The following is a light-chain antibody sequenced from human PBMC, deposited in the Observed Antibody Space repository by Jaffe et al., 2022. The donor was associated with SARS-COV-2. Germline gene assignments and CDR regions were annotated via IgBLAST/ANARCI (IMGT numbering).Light chain of an antibody. CDR1: QSLLHSNGYIY. CDR2: LGS. CDR3: MQTLQTPIT. V-gene: IGKV2-28*01. J-gene: IGKJ5*01. Sequence: DIVMTQSPLSLPVTPGEPASISCRSSQSLLHSNGYIYLDWYLQKSGQSPQLLIYLGSNRASGVPDRFSGSGSGTDFTLKISRVEAEDVGVYYCMQTLQTPITFGQGTRLEIK.